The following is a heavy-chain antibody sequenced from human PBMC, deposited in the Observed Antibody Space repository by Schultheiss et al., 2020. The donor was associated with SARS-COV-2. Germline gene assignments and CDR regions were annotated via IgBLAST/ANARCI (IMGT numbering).Heavy chain of an antibody. D-gene: IGHD4-17*01. V-gene: IGHV4-38-2*02. J-gene: IGHJ5*02. CDR3: ARDQRPHDYGDYRSGFDP. CDR1: GYSITRGYY. CDR2: IYHTGST. Sequence: TLSLTCAVSGYSITRGYYWAWIRQPPGKGLEWIGNIYHTGSTYYNPSLKSRVTISVDTSKNQFSLKLSSVTAADTAVYYCARDQRPHDYGDYRSGFDPWGQGTLVTVSS.